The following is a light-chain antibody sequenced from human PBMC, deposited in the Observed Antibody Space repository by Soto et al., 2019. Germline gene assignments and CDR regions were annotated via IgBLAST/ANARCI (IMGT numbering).Light chain of an antibody. Sequence: EVVMTQSPVTLSVSPGEGATLSCRASQSVISYLAWYQQKPGQAPRLLIYGASTRVTDVPARFSGSGSGTEFTLTISSLQPEDFGVYYCQQYNNWPWLTFGGGTKVEI. CDR2: GAS. CDR3: QQYNNWPWLT. V-gene: IGKV3-15*01. CDR1: QSVISY. J-gene: IGKJ4*01.